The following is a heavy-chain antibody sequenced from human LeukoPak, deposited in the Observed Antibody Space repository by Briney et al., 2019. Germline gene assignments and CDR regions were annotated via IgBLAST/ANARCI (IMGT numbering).Heavy chain of an antibody. V-gene: IGHV3-7*01. CDR1: GFTFSNYW. D-gene: IGHD3-16*01. CDR3: ARLGRSRSAFDI. CDR2: IKEDGSEK. Sequence: GGSLRLSCAASGFTFSNYWMSWVRQAPGKGLEWVANIKEDGSEKYYVDSVKGRFTISRDNAKNSLYLQMNSLRAEDTAVYYCARLGRSRSAFDIWGQGTMVTVSS. J-gene: IGHJ3*02.